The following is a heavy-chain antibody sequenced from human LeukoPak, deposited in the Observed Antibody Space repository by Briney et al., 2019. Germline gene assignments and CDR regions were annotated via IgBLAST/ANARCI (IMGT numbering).Heavy chain of an antibody. CDR3: ARQSLVGGSGSYFPRH. CDR1: GYSFTSYW. J-gene: IGHJ4*02. Sequence: GESLKISCRGSGYSFTSYWIGWVRQMPGKGLEWMGIIYPGDSDTRYSPSFQGQVIISADESINTAYLQWSSLKASDTAMYYCARQSLVGGSGSYFPRHWGQGTLVTVSS. D-gene: IGHD3-10*01. CDR2: IYPGDSDT. V-gene: IGHV5-51*01.